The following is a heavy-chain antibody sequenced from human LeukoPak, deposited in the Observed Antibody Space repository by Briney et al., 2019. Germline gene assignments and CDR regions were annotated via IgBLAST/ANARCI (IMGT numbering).Heavy chain of an antibody. D-gene: IGHD3-9*01. CDR3: ARGLTYYDILTGYYRTYYFDY. Sequence: GASVKVSCKASGYTFTSYDINWVRQATGQGLEWMGWMNPNSGNTGYAQKFQGRVTMTRNTSISTAYMELSSLRSEDTAVYYCARGLTYYDILTGYYRTYYFDYWGQGTLVTVSS. CDR1: GYTFTSYD. V-gene: IGHV1-8*01. J-gene: IGHJ4*02. CDR2: MNPNSGNT.